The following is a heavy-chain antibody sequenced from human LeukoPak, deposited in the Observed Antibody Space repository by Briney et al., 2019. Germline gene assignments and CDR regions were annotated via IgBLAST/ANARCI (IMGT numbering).Heavy chain of an antibody. CDR3: ARETYCSSTSCYSAYYYYYMDV. J-gene: IGHJ6*03. D-gene: IGHD2-2*01. Sequence: SETLSLTCAVYGGSFSGYYWSWIRQPPGKGLEWIGEINHSRSTNYNPSLKSRVTISVDTSKNQFSLKLSSVTAADTAVYYCARETYCSSTSCYSAYYYYYMDVWGKGTTVTVSS. CDR2: INHSRST. V-gene: IGHV4-34*01. CDR1: GGSFSGYY.